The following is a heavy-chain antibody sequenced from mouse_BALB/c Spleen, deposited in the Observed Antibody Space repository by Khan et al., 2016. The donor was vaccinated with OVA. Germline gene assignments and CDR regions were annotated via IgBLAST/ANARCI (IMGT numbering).Heavy chain of an antibody. CDR1: GYSFTGYF. CDR3: ARKNGSDFDD. Sequence: VQLKESGPELVKPGASVKISCKASGYSFTGYFMNWVMQSHGKSLEWIGRINPHIGETLYNQKFKGKATLTVDESSRTAHMELRSLASEDSAVYYCARKNGSDFDDWGQGTTLTVSS. D-gene: IGHD1-1*01. CDR2: INPHIGET. V-gene: IGHV1-20*02. J-gene: IGHJ2*01.